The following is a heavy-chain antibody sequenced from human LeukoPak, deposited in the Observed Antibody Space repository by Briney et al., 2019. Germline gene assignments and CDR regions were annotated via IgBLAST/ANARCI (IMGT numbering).Heavy chain of an antibody. Sequence: GASVKVSCKASGSTFTKYIIHWVRQAPGHGFEWVGGIDPNGGRTFHAQKFQDRVTLTRDLSPTTVYMELSSLREEDTAVYYCMRALTISGIGPPPAWGQGTLLTVSS. CDR2: IDPNGGRT. V-gene: IGHV1-46*01. CDR1: GSTFTKYI. CDR3: MRALTISGIGPPPA. J-gene: IGHJ5*02. D-gene: IGHD3-3*01.